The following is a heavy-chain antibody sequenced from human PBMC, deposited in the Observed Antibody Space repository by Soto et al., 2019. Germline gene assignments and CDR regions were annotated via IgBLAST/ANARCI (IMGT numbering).Heavy chain of an antibody. D-gene: IGHD5-18*01. CDR1: GGSISSYY. CDR3: ARHNTAMGHYHFDY. V-gene: IGHV4-59*08. J-gene: IGHJ4*02. Sequence: SETLSLTCTVSGGSISSYYWSWIRQPPGKGLEWIGYIYYSGSTNYNPSLKSRVTISVDTSKNQFSLKLSSVTAADTAVYYCARHNTAMGHYHFDYWGQGTLVTVSS. CDR2: IYYSGST.